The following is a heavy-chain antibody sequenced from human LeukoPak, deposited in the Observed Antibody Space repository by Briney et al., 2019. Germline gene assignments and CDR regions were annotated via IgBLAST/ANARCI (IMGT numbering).Heavy chain of an antibody. CDR1: GFTFRSYW. Sequence: GGSLGLSCAASGFTFRSYWMHWVRQAPGKGLVWVSRISRDGSSTSYADFAKGRFTISRDNAQNTLYLQMNSLRAEDTAVYYCAAEGSIPDAFDIWGQGTMVTVSS. CDR2: ISRDGSST. D-gene: IGHD3-10*01. CDR3: AAEGSIPDAFDI. V-gene: IGHV3-74*01. J-gene: IGHJ3*02.